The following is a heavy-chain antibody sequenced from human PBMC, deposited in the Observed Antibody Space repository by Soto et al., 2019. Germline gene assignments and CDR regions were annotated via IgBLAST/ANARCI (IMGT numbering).Heavy chain of an antibody. CDR3: ARLRLSISGWYLQGFDS. Sequence: GGSLRLSCAASGFIFSDYYMSWIRQPPGKGLEWVSYMTTTGSDKFYADSVKGRFTISRDNSKKSLYLQMNSLRAEDTAVYYCARLRLSISGWYLQGFDSWGQGILVTVSS. CDR1: GFIFSDYY. J-gene: IGHJ4*02. D-gene: IGHD6-19*01. V-gene: IGHV3-11*01. CDR2: MTTTGSDK.